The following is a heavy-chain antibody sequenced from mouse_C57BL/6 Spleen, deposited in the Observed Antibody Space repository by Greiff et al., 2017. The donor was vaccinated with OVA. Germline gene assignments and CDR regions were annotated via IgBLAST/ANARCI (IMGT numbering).Heavy chain of an antibody. CDR3: ARNLPLGYGSSYAYFDY. J-gene: IGHJ2*01. V-gene: IGHV1-75*01. Sequence: VKLMESGPELVKPGASVKISCKASGYTFTDYYINWVKQRPGQGLEWIGWIFPGSGSTYYNEKFKGKATLTVDKSSSTAYMLLSSLTSEDSAVYFCARNLPLGYGSSYAYFDYWGQGTTLTVSS. CDR2: IFPGSGST. CDR1: GYTFTDYY. D-gene: IGHD1-1*01.